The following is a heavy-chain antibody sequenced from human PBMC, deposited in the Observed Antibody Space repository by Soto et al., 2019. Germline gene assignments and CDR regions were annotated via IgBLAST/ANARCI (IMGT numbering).Heavy chain of an antibody. CDR1: GYSFSSYW. J-gene: IGHJ6*02. CDR2: IDPSDSYT. Sequence: GESLKISCKGSGYSFSSYWINWVRQMPGKGLEWMGRIDPSDSYTNYSPSFQGHVTISADKSISTAYLQWSSLKASDTAMYYCASGAPPAYYYYGMDVWGQGTTVTVSS. CDR3: ASGAPPAYYYYGMDV. D-gene: IGHD3-10*01. V-gene: IGHV5-10-1*01.